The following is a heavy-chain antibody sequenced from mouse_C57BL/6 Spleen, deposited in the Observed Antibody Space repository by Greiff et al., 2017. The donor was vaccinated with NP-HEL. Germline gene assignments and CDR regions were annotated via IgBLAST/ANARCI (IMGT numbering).Heavy chain of an antibody. Sequence: QVQLQQPGAELVKPGASVKLSCKASGYTFTSYWMHWVKQRPGQGLEWIGMIHPNSGSTNYNEKFKSKATLTVDKSSSTAYMQLSSLTSEDSAVYYCARSRGSSYDYARDDWGQGTSVTVAS. J-gene: IGHJ4*01. CDR3: ARSRGSSYDYARDD. V-gene: IGHV1-64*01. CDR1: GYTFTSYW. CDR2: IHPNSGST. D-gene: IGHD1-1*01.